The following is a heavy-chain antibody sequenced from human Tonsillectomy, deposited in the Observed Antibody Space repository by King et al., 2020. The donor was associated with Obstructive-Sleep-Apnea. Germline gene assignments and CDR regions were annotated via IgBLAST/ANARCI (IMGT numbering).Heavy chain of an antibody. CDR2: IKSNVDGGTI. CDR3: TTGTFAPGKDD. CDR1: GFSFSNAW. Sequence: VQLVESGGDLVEPGGSLRLSCVASGFSFSNAWMSWVRQAPGRGLEWVGRIKSNVDGGTIDYTAAVKGRFTISRDVSENTLYLQMNSLKTDDTAIYYCTTGTFAPGKDDWGQGTLVIVSS. J-gene: IGHJ4*02. D-gene: IGHD3-10*01. V-gene: IGHV3-15*01.